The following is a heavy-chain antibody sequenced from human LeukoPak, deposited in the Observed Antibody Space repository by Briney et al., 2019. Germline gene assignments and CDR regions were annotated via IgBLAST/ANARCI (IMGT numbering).Heavy chain of an antibody. Sequence: ASVKVYCKVSGYTLLELSMHWVRQAPGKWLEWMGGFGPEVGETIYAQKFQGRVTMTEDTSTDTAYMELSSLRSEDTAVYYCATSRPEYHYDILTGCHYRNWFDPWGQGTLVTVSS. CDR3: ATSRPEYHYDILTGCHYRNWFDP. CDR2: FGPEVGET. V-gene: IGHV1-24*01. J-gene: IGHJ5*02. CDR1: GYTLLELS. D-gene: IGHD3-9*01.